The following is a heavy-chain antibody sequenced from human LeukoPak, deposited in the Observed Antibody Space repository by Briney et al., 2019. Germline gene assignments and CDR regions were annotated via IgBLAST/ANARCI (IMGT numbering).Heavy chain of an antibody. Sequence: GGSLRLSCAASGFTFSSYWMSWVRQAPGKGLEWVANINQDGSETYYVDSVKGRFTISRDNGRNSLYLQMNSLRAEDTAVYYCARDYGGNSIDYWGQGTLVTVSS. D-gene: IGHD4-23*01. CDR3: ARDYGGNSIDY. J-gene: IGHJ4*02. V-gene: IGHV3-7*05. CDR1: GFTFSSYW. CDR2: INQDGSET.